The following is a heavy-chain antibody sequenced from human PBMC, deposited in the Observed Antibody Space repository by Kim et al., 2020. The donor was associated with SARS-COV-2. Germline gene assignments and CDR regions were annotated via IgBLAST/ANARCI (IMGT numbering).Heavy chain of an antibody. J-gene: IGHJ1*01. CDR2: IYYSGST. V-gene: IGHV4-61*01. CDR1: GGSVSSGSYY. D-gene: IGHD3-22*01. CDR3: ARTPTPTYYYDSGDREH. Sequence: SETLSLTCTVSGGSVSSGSYYWSWIRQPPGKGLEWIGYIYYSGSTNYNPSLKSRVTISVDTSKNQFSLKLSSVTAADTAVYYCARTPTPTYYYDSGDREHWGQGTLVTVSS.